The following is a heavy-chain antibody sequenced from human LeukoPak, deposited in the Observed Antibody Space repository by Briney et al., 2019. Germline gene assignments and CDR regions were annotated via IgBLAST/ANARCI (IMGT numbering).Heavy chain of an antibody. V-gene: IGHV1-8*03. CDR1: GYTFTSYV. CDR3: ARGAPPRGYSGYDFFVFGYYYYMDV. J-gene: IGHJ6*03. Sequence: GASVKVSCKASGYTFTSYVISWVRQAPGQGLEWMGWMNPNSGNTGYAQKLQGRVTITRNTSISTAYMELSSLRSEDTAVYYCARGAPPRGYSGYDFFVFGYYYYMDVWGKGTTVTVSS. CDR2: MNPNSGNT. D-gene: IGHD5-12*01.